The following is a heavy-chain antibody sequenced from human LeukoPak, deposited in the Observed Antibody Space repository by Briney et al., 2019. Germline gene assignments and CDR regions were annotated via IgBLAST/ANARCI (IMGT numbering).Heavy chain of an antibody. CDR2: IIPIFGTA. J-gene: IGHJ6*03. Sequence: SVKVSCKASGGTFSSYAISWVRQAPGLGLEWMGGIIPIFGTANYAQKFRGRVTITADESTSTAYMELSSLRSEDTAVYYCARGPPYCSGGSCYSPNYYYMDVWGKGTTVTVSS. CDR3: ARGPPYCSGGSCYSPNYYYMDV. V-gene: IGHV1-69*13. D-gene: IGHD2-15*01. CDR1: GGTFSSYA.